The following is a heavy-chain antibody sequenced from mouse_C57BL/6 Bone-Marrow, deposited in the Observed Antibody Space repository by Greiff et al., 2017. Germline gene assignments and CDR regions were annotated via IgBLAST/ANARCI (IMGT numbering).Heavy chain of an antibody. D-gene: IGHD4-1*01. J-gene: IGHJ3*01. Sequence: DVKLVESGGGLVKPGGSLKLSCAASGFTFSSYAMSWVRQTPEKRLEWVATISDGGSYTYYPDNVKGRFTISRDNAKNNLYLQMSHMKSEDTAMYYCARELGPAWFADWGQGTLVTVSA. CDR2: ISDGGSYT. CDR1: GFTFSSYA. V-gene: IGHV5-4*01. CDR3: ARELGPAWFAD.